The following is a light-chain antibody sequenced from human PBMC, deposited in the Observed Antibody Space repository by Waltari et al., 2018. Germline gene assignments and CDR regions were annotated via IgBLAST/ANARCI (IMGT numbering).Light chain of an antibody. CDR1: SGPVSFSHH. J-gene: IGLJ3*02. V-gene: IGLV8-61*01. CDR2: TTN. CDR3: VLYLGSDNWM. Sequence: QTLVTQEPSLSVSPGGTVTLTCALSSGPVSFSHHPTWYRQTPGQAPRTVIYTTNTRSSGVPDRVSGSIVGSKAALTITGAQADDESHYYCVLYLGSDNWMFGGGTKLTVL.